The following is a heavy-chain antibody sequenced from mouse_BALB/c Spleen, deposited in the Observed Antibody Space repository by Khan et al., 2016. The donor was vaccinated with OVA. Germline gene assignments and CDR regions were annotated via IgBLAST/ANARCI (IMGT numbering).Heavy chain of an antibody. D-gene: IGHD1-1*01. CDR1: GYSITSGYA. J-gene: IGHJ2*01. Sequence: EVQLQESGPGLVKPSQSLSLTCTVTGYSITSGYAWNWIRQFPGNKLEWMGYISYSGVTSYTQSLKSRISITRDTSKNQFSLQLNSVTTEDTATYYCARGNYYGYYFDYWGQGTTLTVSS. V-gene: IGHV3-2*02. CDR2: ISYSGVT. CDR3: ARGNYYGYYFDY.